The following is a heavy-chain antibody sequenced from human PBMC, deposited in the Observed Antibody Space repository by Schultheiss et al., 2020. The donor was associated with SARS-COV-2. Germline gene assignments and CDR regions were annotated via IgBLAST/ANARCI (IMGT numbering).Heavy chain of an antibody. CDR3: VKEGEEMGTS. Sequence: GGSLRLSCAASGLTFSSYAMSWVRQAPGKGLEWVANIKQDGSVKHYVASVRGRFIISRDNAKNSLDLQMNSLRVDDTAVYYCVKEGEEMGTSWGQGTLVTVSS. CDR2: IKQDGSVK. CDR1: GLTFSSYA. J-gene: IGHJ4*02. V-gene: IGHV3-7*03. D-gene: IGHD1-1*01.